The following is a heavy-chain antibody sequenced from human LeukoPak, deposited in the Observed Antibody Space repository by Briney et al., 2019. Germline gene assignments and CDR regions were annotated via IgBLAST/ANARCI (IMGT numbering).Heavy chain of an antibody. CDR2: IYYSGST. V-gene: IGHV4-59*01. J-gene: IGHJ4*02. Sequence: SETLSLTCTVSGGSISSYYWSWIRQPPGKGLEWVGYIYYSGSTNYNPSLKSRVTISVATSKNQFSLKLSSVTAADTAVYYCARVGEYSSSSGGFDYWGQGTLVTVSS. D-gene: IGHD6-6*01. CDR1: GGSISSYY. CDR3: ARVGEYSSSSGGFDY.